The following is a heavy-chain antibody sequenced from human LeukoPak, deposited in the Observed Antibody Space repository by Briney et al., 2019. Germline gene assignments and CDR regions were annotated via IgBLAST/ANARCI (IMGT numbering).Heavy chain of an antibody. D-gene: IGHD6-19*01. CDR3: AEGGQWLRV. J-gene: IGHJ4*02. CDR2: ICNSGST. Sequence: PSETLSLTCTVSGGSISNYCWSCIRQPAGKGLEWIGRICNSGSTNYNPSLKSRVTMSVDTSKNQFSLKLTSVTAADTAVYHCAEGGQWLRVWGQGTLVTVSS. V-gene: IGHV4-4*07. CDR1: GGSISNYC.